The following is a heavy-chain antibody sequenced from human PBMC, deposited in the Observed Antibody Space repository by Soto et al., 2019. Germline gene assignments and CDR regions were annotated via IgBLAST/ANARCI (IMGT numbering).Heavy chain of an antibody. Sequence: GGSLRLACAASGVPVSSNYMSLVRQAPGKGLEWVSVIYSGYSTYYADSVKGRFTISRDNSKNTLYLHMNNLRAEDTAVYYCATGRDIAAADYWGRGTLVTVSS. CDR1: GVPVSSNY. CDR3: ATGRDIAAADY. D-gene: IGHD6-13*01. V-gene: IGHV3-53*01. J-gene: IGHJ4*02. CDR2: IYSGYST.